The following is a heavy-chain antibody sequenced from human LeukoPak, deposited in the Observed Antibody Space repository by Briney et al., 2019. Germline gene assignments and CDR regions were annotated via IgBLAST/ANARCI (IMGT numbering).Heavy chain of an antibody. CDR3: ATYSSSWYKGDYFDY. V-gene: IGHV1-69*04. D-gene: IGHD6-13*01. Sequence: SMKVSCKASGGTFSSYAISWVRQAPGQGLEWMGRIIPILGIANYAQKFQGRVTITADKSTSTAYMELSSLRSEDTAVYYCATYSSSWYKGDYFDYWGQGALVTVSS. J-gene: IGHJ4*02. CDR1: GGTFSSYA. CDR2: IIPILGIA.